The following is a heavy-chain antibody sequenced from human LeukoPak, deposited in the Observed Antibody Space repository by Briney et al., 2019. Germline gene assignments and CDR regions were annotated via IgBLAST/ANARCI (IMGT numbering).Heavy chain of an antibody. CDR2: IIPIFGTA. CDR3: ARRYCSSTSCRDYYYGMDV. Sequence: SVKVTCKASGGTFSSYAISWVRQAPGQGLEWMGGIIPIFGTANYAQKFQGRVTITADESTSTAYMGLSSLRSEDTAVYYCARRYCSSTSCRDYYYGMDVWGQGTTVTVSS. J-gene: IGHJ6*02. V-gene: IGHV1-69*13. CDR1: GGTFSSYA. D-gene: IGHD2-2*01.